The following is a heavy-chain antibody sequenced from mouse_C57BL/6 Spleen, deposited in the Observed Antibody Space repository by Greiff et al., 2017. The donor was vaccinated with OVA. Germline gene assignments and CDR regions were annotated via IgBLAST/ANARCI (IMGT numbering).Heavy chain of an antibody. Sequence: QVQLKQSGAELARPGASVKLSCKASGYTFTSYGISWVKQRTGQGLEWIGEIYPRSGNTYYNEKFKGKATLTADKSSSTAYMELRSLTSEDSAVYFCARWGTTVPPFDYWGQGTTLTVSS. V-gene: IGHV1-81*01. D-gene: IGHD1-1*01. CDR3: ARWGTTVPPFDY. CDR1: GYTFTSYG. CDR2: IYPRSGNT. J-gene: IGHJ2*01.